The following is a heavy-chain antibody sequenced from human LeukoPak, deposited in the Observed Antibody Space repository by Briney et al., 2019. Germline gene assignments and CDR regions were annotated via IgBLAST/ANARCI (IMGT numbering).Heavy chain of an antibody. CDR3: ARDQVVVTASRFDY. V-gene: IGHV3-23*01. CDR1: GFMFRSYA. CDR2: ISTSGGNT. J-gene: IGHJ4*02. Sequence: GGSLRLSCAASGFMFRSYAMNWVRQAPGKGLEWVSSISTSGGNTYYPDSVKGRFTISRDNSKNTLYLQMNSLRAEDTAVYYYARDQVVVTASRFDYWGQGTLVTVSS. D-gene: IGHD2-15*01.